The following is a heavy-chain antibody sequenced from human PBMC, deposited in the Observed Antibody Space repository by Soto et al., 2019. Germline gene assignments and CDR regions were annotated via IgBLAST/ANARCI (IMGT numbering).Heavy chain of an antibody. CDR3: ARHQTYYYDSSDYYGSYYFDY. CDR2: IYYSGST. V-gene: IGHV4-39*01. Sequence: SETLSLTCTVSGGSISSSSYYWGWIRQPPGKGLEWIGSIYYSGSTYYNPSLKSRVTISVDTSKNQFSLKLSSVTAADTAVYYCARHQTYYYDSSDYYGSYYFDYWGQGTLVTVSS. J-gene: IGHJ4*02. CDR1: GGSISSSSYY. D-gene: IGHD3-22*01.